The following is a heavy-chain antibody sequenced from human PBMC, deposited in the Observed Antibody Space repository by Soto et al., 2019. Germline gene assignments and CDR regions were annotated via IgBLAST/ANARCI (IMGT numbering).Heavy chain of an antibody. D-gene: IGHD2-15*01. CDR2: IIPILGIA. Sequence: QVQLVQSGAEVKKPGSSVKVSCKASGGTFSSYTISWVRQAPGQGLEWMGRIIPILGIANYAQKCQGRVTITADKSTSTAYMELSSLRSEDTAVYYCAGSRRYCSGGSCATEPNDYWGQGTLVTVSS. J-gene: IGHJ4*02. CDR3: AGSRRYCSGGSCATEPNDY. V-gene: IGHV1-69*02. CDR1: GGTFSSYT.